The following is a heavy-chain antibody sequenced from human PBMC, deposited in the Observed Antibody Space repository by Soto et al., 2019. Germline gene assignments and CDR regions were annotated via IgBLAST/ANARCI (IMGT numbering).Heavy chain of an antibody. D-gene: IGHD3-3*01. CDR2: INADSSYI. V-gene: IGHV3-21*02. CDR1: GFDFRSYS. CDR3: VRDFGWYFRSGYMVV. Sequence: EVQLVESGGGLVEPGGSLRLSCAASGFDFRSYSMNWVRRAPGKGLAWVSSINADSSYIYYAHSLRGRFTISRDNAKDSLYLQMNSVRAEDTAVYYCVRDFGWYFRSGYMVVWGDGATVTVSS. J-gene: IGHJ6*03.